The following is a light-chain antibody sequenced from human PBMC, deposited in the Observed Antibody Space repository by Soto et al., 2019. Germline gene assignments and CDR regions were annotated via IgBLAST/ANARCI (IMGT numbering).Light chain of an antibody. CDR3: QSYDSRLSGYV. J-gene: IGLJ1*01. Sequence: QSVLTQPPSVAGSPGQRVTSACTWSSANIGAGYDVNWYQQLPGAAPKFLIYGNSNRPSGVPDRFSGSKSGTSAPLAITGLQAEDEADYYCQSYDSRLSGYVFGTGTKVTVL. CDR2: GNS. V-gene: IGLV1-40*01. CDR1: SANIGAGYD.